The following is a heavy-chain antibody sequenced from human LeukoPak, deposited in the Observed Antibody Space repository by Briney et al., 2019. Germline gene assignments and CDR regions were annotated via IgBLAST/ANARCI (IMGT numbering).Heavy chain of an antibody. D-gene: IGHD2-2*01. V-gene: IGHV4-61*02. Sequence: SETLSLTCTVSGGSISSGSYYWSWIRQPAGEGLEWIGRIYTSGSTNYNPSLKSRVTISVDTSKNQFSLKLSSVTAADTAVYYCTSLTPGGHDAFDIWGQGTMVTVSS. CDR2: IYTSGST. CDR3: TSLTPGGHDAFDI. CDR1: GGSISSGSYY. J-gene: IGHJ3*02.